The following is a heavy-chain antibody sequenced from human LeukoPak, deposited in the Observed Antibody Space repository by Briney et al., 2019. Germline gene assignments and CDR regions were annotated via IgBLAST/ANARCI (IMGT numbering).Heavy chain of an antibody. J-gene: IGHJ4*02. CDR3: AKDMPPYGGNTA. D-gene: IGHD4-23*01. CDR1: GFTFDDYT. CDR2: ISWDGGST. V-gene: IGHV3-43*01. Sequence: GRSLRLSCAASGFTFDDYTMHWVRQAPGKGLEWVSLISWDGGSTYYADSVKGRFTISRDNSKNSLYLQMNSLRTEDTALYYCAKDMPPYGGNTAWGQGTLVTVSS.